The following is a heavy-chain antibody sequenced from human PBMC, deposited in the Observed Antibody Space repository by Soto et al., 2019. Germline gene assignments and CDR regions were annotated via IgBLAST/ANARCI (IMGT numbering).Heavy chain of an antibody. D-gene: IGHD1-1*01. V-gene: IGHV3-53*01. CDR1: GFTVSGKRY. Sequence: GGSLRLSCAAFGFTVSGKRYVAWVRQAPGKGLEWISALYDVDGTFYADSVEGRFTTSSDSSRTTVYLQMNGLRPDDTAVYYCASWHEREHAYDVWGRRTNVPVS. CDR3: ASWHEREHAYDV. J-gene: IGHJ3*01. CDR2: LYDVDGT.